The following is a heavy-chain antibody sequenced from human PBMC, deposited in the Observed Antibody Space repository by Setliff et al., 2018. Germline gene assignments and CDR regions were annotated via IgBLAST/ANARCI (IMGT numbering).Heavy chain of an antibody. J-gene: IGHJ4*02. V-gene: IGHV1-18*01. CDR3: ATEKFPGDWGDY. CDR1: GYTFTSYG. CDR2: INAGNGNT. Sequence: ASVKVSCKASGYTFTSYGISWVRQAPGQRLEWMGWINAGNGNTKYSQKFQGRVTMTTDTSTRTAYMEVTSLRSDDTAVYYCATEKFPGDWGDYWGQGTLVTVSS. D-gene: IGHD2-21*01.